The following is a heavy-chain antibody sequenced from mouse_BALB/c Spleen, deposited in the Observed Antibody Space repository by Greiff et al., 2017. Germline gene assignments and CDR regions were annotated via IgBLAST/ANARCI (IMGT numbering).Heavy chain of an antibody. V-gene: IGHV5-4*02. D-gene: IGHD1-1*01. CDR3: ARDYGEGYFDV. J-gene: IGHJ1*01. Sequence: EVMLVESGGGLVKPGGSLKLSCAASGFTFSDYYMYWVRQTPEKRLEWVATISDGGSYTYYPDSVKGRFTISRDNAKNNLYLQMSSLKSEDTAMYYCARDYGEGYFDVWGAGTTVTVSS. CDR1: GFTFSDYY. CDR2: ISDGGSYT.